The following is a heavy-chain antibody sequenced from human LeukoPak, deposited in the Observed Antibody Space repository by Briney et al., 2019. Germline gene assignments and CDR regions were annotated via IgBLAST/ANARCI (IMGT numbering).Heavy chain of an antibody. CDR3: AKDAQRGFDYSNSLEY. Sequence: GGSLRLSCSASGFTFSHYAMHWVRQAPGKGLDWVAVIWHDGSSKYCADSVKGRFTISRDNSRKTVSLQMNSLRAEDTAVYYCAKDAQRGFDYSNSLEYWGQGILVTVSS. J-gene: IGHJ4*02. CDR2: IWHDGSSK. V-gene: IGHV3-33*06. CDR1: GFTFSHYA. D-gene: IGHD4-11*01.